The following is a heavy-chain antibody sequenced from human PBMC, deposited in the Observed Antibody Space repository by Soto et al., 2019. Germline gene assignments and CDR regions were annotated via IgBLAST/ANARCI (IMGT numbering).Heavy chain of an antibody. CDR2: ISGSGGST. V-gene: IGHV3-23*01. D-gene: IGHD3-22*01. CDR1: GFTFSSYA. J-gene: IGHJ4*02. Sequence: LRLSCAASGFTFSSYAMSWVRQAPGKGLEWVSAISGSGGSTYYADSVKGRFTISRDNSKNTLYLQMNSLRAEDTAVYYCAKVRSSGYLSDYWGQGTLVTVSS. CDR3: AKVRSSGYLSDY.